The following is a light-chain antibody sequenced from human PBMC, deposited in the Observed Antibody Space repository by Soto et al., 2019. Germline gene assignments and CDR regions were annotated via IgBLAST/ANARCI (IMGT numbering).Light chain of an antibody. CDR3: CSYAGSYTFPYV. J-gene: IGLJ1*01. CDR1: SSDVGGYNY. CDR2: DVS. Sequence: QSALTQPRSVSGSPGQSVTISCTGTSSDVGGYNYVSWYQQHPGKAPKLMIYDVSKRPSGVPDRFPGSKSGNTASLTISGLQAEDEADYYCCSYAGSYTFPYVFGTGTKVTVL. V-gene: IGLV2-11*01.